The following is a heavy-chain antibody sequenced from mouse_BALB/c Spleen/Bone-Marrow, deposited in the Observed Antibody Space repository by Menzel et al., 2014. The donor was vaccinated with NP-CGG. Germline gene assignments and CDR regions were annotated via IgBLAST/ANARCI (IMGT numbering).Heavy chain of an antibody. V-gene: IGHV2-9*02. D-gene: IGHD2-2*01. CDR2: IWAGGSA. CDR1: GFSLTSYG. Sequence: VQVVESGPGLVAPSQSLSITCTVSGFSLTSYGVHWIRPPPGKGLEWLGVIWAGGSANYKSALMSRLSISKDNSKSQVFLKMNSLQTDDTAMYYCARGGYGYDGTFAYWGQGTLVTVSA. J-gene: IGHJ3*01. CDR3: ARGGYGYDGTFAY.